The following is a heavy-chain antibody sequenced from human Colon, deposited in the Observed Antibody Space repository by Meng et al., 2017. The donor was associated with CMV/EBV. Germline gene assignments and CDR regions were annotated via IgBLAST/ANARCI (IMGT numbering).Heavy chain of an antibody. V-gene: IGHV1-69*04. J-gene: IGHJ3*02. Sequence: SVKVSCKASGGTFRSYSISWLRQAPGQGLEWMGRISPALGIASYAQKFPVRVTITADISTSTAYMELSSLRSEDTAVYYCAREGLNLGYCSSTSCLTAFDIWGQGTMVTVSS. CDR1: GGTFRSYS. CDR2: ISPALGIA. D-gene: IGHD2-2*01. CDR3: AREGLNLGYCSSTSCLTAFDI.